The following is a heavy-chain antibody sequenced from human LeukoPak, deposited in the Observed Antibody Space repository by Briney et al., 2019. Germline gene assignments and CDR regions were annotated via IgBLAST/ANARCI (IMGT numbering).Heavy chain of an antibody. CDR3: ARGVDRFDY. J-gene: IGHJ4*02. CDR1: GGSISSINYY. V-gene: IGHV4-39*07. D-gene: IGHD5-12*01. Sequence: SETLSLTCTVSGGSISSINYYWGWIRQAPGRGLECIGNIYYVGTTYYNPSLRSRVTISVDTSKNQFSLKLSSVTAADTAVYYCARGVDRFDYWGQGTLVTVSS. CDR2: IYYVGTT.